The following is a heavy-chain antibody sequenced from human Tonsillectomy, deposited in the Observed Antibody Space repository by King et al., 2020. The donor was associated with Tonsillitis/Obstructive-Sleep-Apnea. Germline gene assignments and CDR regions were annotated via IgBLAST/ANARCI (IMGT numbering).Heavy chain of an antibody. D-gene: IGHD6-13*01. CDR2: INHSGST. Sequence: VQLPQWGAGLLKPSETLSLTCAVYGGSFSGYYWSWIRQPPGKGLEWIGEINHSGSTNYNPSLKSRVTISVDTSKNQFSLKLSSVTAADTAVYYWARVRGRSSSSWYGGGFDYWGQGTLVTVSS. CDR1: GGSFSGYY. V-gene: IGHV4-34*01. CDR3: ARVRGRSSSSWYGGGFDY. J-gene: IGHJ4*02.